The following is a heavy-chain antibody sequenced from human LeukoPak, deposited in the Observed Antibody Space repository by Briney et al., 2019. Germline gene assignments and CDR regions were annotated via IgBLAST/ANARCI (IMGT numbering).Heavy chain of an antibody. CDR3: AKEVSGSGWYEDGFDI. D-gene: IGHD6-19*01. CDR1: GVTFSSYA. CDR2: ISATGGSA. Sequence: GGSLRLSCGASGVTFSSYAMSWVRQAPGKGLEWVSVISATGGSAYYADSVKGRFTISRNNSKNTLYLEMNSLRAEDTAVYYWAKEVSGSGWYEDGFDIWGQGTMVTVSS. V-gene: IGHV3-23*01. J-gene: IGHJ3*02.